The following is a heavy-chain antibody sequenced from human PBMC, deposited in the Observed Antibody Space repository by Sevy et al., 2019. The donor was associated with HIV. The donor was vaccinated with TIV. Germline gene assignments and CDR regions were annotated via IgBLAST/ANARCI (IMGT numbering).Heavy chain of an antibody. Sequence: GGSLRLSCAASGFTFNFYAMTWVRQAPGKGLEWVSSITGSGSSTYYADSVKGRFTISRDNSKNTLYLQMNSLRAEDTAVYYCAKEHDNSGFDPWGQGTLVTVSS. J-gene: IGHJ5*02. CDR2: ITGSGSST. D-gene: IGHD6-19*01. CDR3: AKEHDNSGFDP. CDR1: GFTFNFYA. V-gene: IGHV3-23*01.